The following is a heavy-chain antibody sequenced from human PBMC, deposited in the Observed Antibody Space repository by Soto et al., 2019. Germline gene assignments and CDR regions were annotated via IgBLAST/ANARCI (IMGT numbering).Heavy chain of an antibody. J-gene: IGHJ4*02. V-gene: IGHV5-51*01. Sequence: PGASLKISCQGSGYRFSTYWIHWVRQLPGKCLESVGIIYPADSDTRYSPSFQGQVTISADKTISTTYLQWSSLKASDTAMYFCARRYIAAPATAFDLWGQGTPATVSS. D-gene: IGHD6-13*01. CDR3: ARRYIAAPATAFDL. CDR1: GYRFSTYW. CDR2: IYPADSDT.